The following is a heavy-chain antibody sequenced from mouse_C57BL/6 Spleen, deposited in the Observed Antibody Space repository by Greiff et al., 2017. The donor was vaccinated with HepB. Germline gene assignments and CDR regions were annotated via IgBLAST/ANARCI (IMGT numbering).Heavy chain of an antibody. J-gene: IGHJ2*01. V-gene: IGHV1-50*01. Sequence: QVQLQQPGAELVKPGASVKLSCKASGYTFTSYWMQWVKQRPGQGLEWIGEIDPSDSYTNYNQKFKGKATLTVDTSSITAYMQLSSLTSEDSAVYYCASGWLLPHYFDYWGQGTTLTVSS. CDR3: ASGWLLPHYFDY. CDR1: GYTFTSYW. CDR2: IDPSDSYT. D-gene: IGHD2-3*01.